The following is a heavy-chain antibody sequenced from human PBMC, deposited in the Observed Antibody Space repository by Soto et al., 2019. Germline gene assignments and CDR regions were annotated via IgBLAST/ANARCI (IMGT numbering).Heavy chain of an antibody. V-gene: IGHV1-18*01. CDR3: ARELYSGSYQGYFDY. CDR2: ISAYNGNT. Sequence: ASVKVSCKASGYTFTSYGISWVRQAPGQGLEWMGWISAYNGNTNYAQKLQGRVTMTTETSPSTAYMELRSRGSDDTAVYYCARELYSGSYQGYFDYWGQGTLVTVSS. CDR1: GYTFTSYG. D-gene: IGHD1-26*01. J-gene: IGHJ4*02.